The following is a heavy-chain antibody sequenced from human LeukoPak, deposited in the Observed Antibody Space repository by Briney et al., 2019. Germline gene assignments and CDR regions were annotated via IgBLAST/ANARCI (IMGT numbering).Heavy chain of an antibody. J-gene: IGHJ4*02. CDR1: GFTFSSYS. D-gene: IGHD3-9*01. Sequence: PGGSLRLSCAASGFTFSSYSMNWVRQAPGKGLEWVSYISISSSTIYYADSVKGRFTISRDNAKNSLYLQMIGLRAEDTAVYYCARVPAHFDWVFLFDSWGQGTLVTVSS. V-gene: IGHV3-48*04. CDR2: ISISSSTI. CDR3: ARVPAHFDWVFLFDS.